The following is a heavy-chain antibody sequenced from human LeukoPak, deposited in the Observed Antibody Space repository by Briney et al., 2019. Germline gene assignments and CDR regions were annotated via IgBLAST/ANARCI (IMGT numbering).Heavy chain of an antibody. CDR3: ARDHLRYDFWSGYHNFDY. CDR1: GYTFTSYG. V-gene: IGHV1-18*01. J-gene: IGHJ4*02. CDR2: ISAYNGNT. Sequence: ASVKVSCKASGYTFTSYGISWVRQAPGQGLEWMGWISAYNGNTNYAQKLQGRVTMTTDTSTSTAYMELRRLRSDDTAVYYCARDHLRYDFWSGYHNFDYWGQGTLVTVSS. D-gene: IGHD3-3*01.